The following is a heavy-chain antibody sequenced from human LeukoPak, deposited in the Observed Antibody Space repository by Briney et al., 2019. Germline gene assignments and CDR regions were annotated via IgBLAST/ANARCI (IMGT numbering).Heavy chain of an antibody. CDR1: GGSISSYY. CDR2: IYYSGST. Sequence: PSETLSLTCTVSGGSISSYYWSWIRQPPGKGLEWIGYIYYSGSTNYNPSLKSRVTISVDTSKNQFSLKLSSVTAADTAVYYCAGGRGYSYGLFDYWGQGTLVTVSS. V-gene: IGHV4-59*01. CDR3: AGGRGYSYGLFDY. D-gene: IGHD5-18*01. J-gene: IGHJ4*02.